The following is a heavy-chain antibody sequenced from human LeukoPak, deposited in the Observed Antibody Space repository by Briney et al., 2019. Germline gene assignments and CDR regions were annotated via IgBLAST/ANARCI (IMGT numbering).Heavy chain of an antibody. D-gene: IGHD2-2*01. CDR3: ARARGYCTSTSCFASREDY. CDR1: GGSISSGGYY. Sequence: SETLSLTCTVSGGSISSGGYYWSWIRHHPGKGLEWIGFNYYSGITYYNPSLKSRLTISVNTSKNQFSLKLSSVTAADTAVYYCARARGYCTSTSCFASREDYWGQGALVTVSS. J-gene: IGHJ4*02. V-gene: IGHV4-31*03. CDR2: NYYSGIT.